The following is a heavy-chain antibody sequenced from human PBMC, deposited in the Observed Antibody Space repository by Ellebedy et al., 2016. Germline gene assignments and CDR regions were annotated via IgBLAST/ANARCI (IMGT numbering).Heavy chain of an antibody. D-gene: IGHD3-10*01. J-gene: IGHJ4*02. V-gene: IGHV4-61*02. CDR3: ARGRGPYYFDY. Sequence: SETLSLXXTVSGGSISSGSYYWSWIRQPAGKGLEWIGRIYTSGSTNYNPSLKSRVTISVDTSKNQFSLKLSSVTAADTAVYYCARGRGPYYFDYWGQGTLVTVSS. CDR2: IYTSGST. CDR1: GGSISSGSYY.